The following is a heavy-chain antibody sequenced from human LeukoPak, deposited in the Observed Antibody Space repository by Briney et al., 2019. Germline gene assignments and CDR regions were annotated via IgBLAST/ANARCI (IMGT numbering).Heavy chain of an antibody. CDR1: GGSISSGDYY. Sequence: PSQTLSLTCTVSGGSISSGDYYWSWIRQPPGKGLEWIGYIYYSGGTYYNPSLKSRVTISVDTSKNQFSLKLSSVTAADTAVYYCARDETFTDILTGYYLSGLNVWGQGTTVTVSS. V-gene: IGHV4-30-4*01. D-gene: IGHD3-9*01. J-gene: IGHJ6*02. CDR3: ARDETFTDILTGYYLSGLNV. CDR2: IYYSGGT.